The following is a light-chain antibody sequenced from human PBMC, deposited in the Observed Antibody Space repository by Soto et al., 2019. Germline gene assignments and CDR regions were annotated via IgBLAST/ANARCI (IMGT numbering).Light chain of an antibody. V-gene: IGKV1-5*03. CDR2: KAS. CDR1: QSISSW. Sequence: DIQMTQSPSTLSASVGDRVTVTCRASQSISSWLAWYQQKPGKAPNLLIHKASHLESGVPSRFSGSGSGTEFTLTISSLQPGEFATYYCQHYNTYPWTVGQGTKVDIK. J-gene: IGKJ1*01. CDR3: QHYNTYPWT.